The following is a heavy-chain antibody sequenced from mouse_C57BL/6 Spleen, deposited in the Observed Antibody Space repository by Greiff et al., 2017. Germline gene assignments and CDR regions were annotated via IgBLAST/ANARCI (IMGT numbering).Heavy chain of an antibody. J-gene: IGHJ4*01. V-gene: IGHV1-58*01. Sequence: VQLQQSGAELVRPGSSVKLSCKTSGYTFTSYGINWVKQRPGQGLEWIGYIYLGNGYTEYNEQFKGKATLTSDKSSSTAYMQLSSLTSEDSAIYFCARSPHVVSSGAMDYWGQGTSVTVSS. CDR2: IYLGNGYT. D-gene: IGHD1-1*01. CDR1: GYTFTSYG. CDR3: ARSPHVVSSGAMDY.